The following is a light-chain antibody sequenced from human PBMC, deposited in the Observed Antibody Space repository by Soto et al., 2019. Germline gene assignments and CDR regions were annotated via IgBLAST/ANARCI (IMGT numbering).Light chain of an antibody. CDR3: SSYTSSSGLLYV. CDR1: SSDVGGYNY. Sequence: QSALTQPASVSGSPGQSITISCTGTSSDVGGYNYVSWYQQHPGKAPKLMIYDVSNRPSGVSNRFSGSKSGNTASLTISGLQAEDEADYYCSSYTSSSGLLYVVGTGSKLTVL. J-gene: IGLJ1*01. CDR2: DVS. V-gene: IGLV2-14*01.